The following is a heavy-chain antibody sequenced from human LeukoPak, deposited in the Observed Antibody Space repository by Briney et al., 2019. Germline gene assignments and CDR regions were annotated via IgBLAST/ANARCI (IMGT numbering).Heavy chain of an antibody. J-gene: IGHJ4*02. Sequence: SGTLSLTCAVSGGSISSSNWWSWVRQPPGKGLEWIGSIYHSGSTYYNPSLKSRDTISVDTSKNQFSLKLSSVTAADTAVYYCARDVTWYSSRSNRDYWGQGTLVTVSS. CDR1: GGSISSSNW. CDR3: ARDVTWYSSRSNRDY. V-gene: IGHV4-4*02. D-gene: IGHD6-13*01. CDR2: IYHSGST.